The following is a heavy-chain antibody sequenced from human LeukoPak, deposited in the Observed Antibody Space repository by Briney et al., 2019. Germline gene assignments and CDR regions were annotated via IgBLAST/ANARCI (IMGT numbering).Heavy chain of an antibody. CDR3: ARHGYYFDSNGYLGYWFDP. Sequence: SETLSLTCTVSGASISSYYWSWIRQPPGKGLEWIGYIYYSGNTNYNPSLKSRVTISVDTSKNQFSLMLSSVTAADAAVYYCARHGYYFDSNGYLGYWFDPWGQGTLVTVFS. CDR1: GASISSYY. D-gene: IGHD3-22*01. J-gene: IGHJ5*01. CDR2: IYYSGNT. V-gene: IGHV4-59*08.